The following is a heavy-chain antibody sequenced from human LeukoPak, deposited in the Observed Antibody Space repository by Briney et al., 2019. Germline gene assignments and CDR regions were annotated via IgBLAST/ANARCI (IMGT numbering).Heavy chain of an antibody. CDR3: AKATAYCGGDCYHEPISDFDY. J-gene: IGHJ4*02. V-gene: IGHV3-30*18. CDR2: ISYDGSKK. Sequence: GGSLRLSCAASGFTFNSYGMHWVRQAPGKGLEWVAVISYDGSKKYYADSVKGRFTISRDNSKNTLNLQMNSLRAEDTAVYYCAKATAYCGGDCYHEPISDFDYWGQGTLVTVSS. D-gene: IGHD2-21*02. CDR1: GFTFNSYG.